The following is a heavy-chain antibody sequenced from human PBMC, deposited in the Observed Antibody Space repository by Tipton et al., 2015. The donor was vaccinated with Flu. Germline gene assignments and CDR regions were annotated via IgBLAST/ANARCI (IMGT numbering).Heavy chain of an antibody. J-gene: IGHJ6*02. D-gene: IGHD5-18*01. V-gene: IGHV4-39*07. CDR3: ARGHTAMVGSLYYYGMDV. CDR2: INHSGST. Sequence: LRLSCAVSGVSTTSTLYYWSWIRQPPGKGLEWIGEINHSGSTDYNPSLKSRVTISVDTSKNQFSLKLGSVTAADTAVYYCARGHTAMVGSLYYYGMDVWGQGTTVTVSS. CDR1: GVSTTSTLYY.